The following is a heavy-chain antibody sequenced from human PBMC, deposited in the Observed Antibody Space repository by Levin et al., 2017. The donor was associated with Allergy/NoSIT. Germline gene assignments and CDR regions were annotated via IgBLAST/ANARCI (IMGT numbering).Heavy chain of an antibody. Sequence: PSETLPLTCKVSGGSISSGSYYWSWIRQPAAKGLEWIGRIYSSGSANYNPSLKSRVTISVDTSKNQFSLKLSSVTAADTAVYYCARAEVGSEHWGQGTLVTVSS. J-gene: IGHJ4*02. CDR2: IYSSGSA. CDR1: GGSISSGSYY. CDR3: ARAEVGSEH. D-gene: IGHD3-10*01. V-gene: IGHV4-61*02.